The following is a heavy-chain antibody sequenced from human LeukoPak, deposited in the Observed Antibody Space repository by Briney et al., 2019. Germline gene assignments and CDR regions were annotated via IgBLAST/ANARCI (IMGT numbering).Heavy chain of an antibody. CDR3: ARHWGPYGGYGY. Sequence: ASVKVSCKASGYTFTSYDINWVRQATGQGLEWMGWMNPNSGNTGYAQKFQGRVTMTRNTSISTAYMELSSLRSEDTAVYYCARHWGPYGGYGYWGQGTLVTVSS. J-gene: IGHJ4*02. D-gene: IGHD5-12*01. CDR2: MNPNSGNT. V-gene: IGHV1-8*01. CDR1: GYTFTSYD.